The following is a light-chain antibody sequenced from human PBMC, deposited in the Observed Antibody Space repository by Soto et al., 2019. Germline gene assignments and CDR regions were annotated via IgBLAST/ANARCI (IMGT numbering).Light chain of an antibody. CDR1: QSVSSSY. Sequence: EIVLTQSPGTLSLSPGERATLSCRASQSVSSSYFAWYQQKPGQAPSLLIYAASSRAPGVPDRFSGSGSGTDFTLTISRLEPEDFAVYYCQQHGNSPWTFGQGTRVEIK. V-gene: IGKV3-20*01. CDR3: QQHGNSPWT. CDR2: AAS. J-gene: IGKJ1*01.